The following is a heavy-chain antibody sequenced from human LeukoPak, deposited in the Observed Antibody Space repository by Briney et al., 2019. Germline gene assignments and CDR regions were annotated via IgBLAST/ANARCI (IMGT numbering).Heavy chain of an antibody. J-gene: IGHJ4*02. CDR2: IYTSGST. V-gene: IGHV4-61*02. D-gene: IGHD5-24*01. CDR3: ARERWQLAFRALDY. CDR1: GGSISSGSYY. Sequence: PSETLSLTCTVSGGSISSGSYYWSWIRQPAGKGLEWIGRIYTSGSTNYNPSLKSRVTISVDTSKNQFSLKLSSVTAADTAVYYCARERWQLAFRALDYWGQGTLVTVSS.